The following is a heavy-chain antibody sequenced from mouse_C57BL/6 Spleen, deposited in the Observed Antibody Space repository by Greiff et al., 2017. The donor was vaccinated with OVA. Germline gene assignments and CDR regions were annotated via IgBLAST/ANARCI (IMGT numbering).Heavy chain of an antibody. CDR3: AREGSRTWFAY. V-gene: IGHV1-54*01. D-gene: IGHD1-1*01. CDR2: INPGSGGT. Sequence: QVQLQQSGAELVRPGTSVKVSCKASGYAFTNYLIEWVKQRPGQGLEWIGVINPGSGGTNYNEKFKGKATLTADKSSSTAYMQLSSLTSEDSAVYFCAREGSRTWFAYWGQGTLVTVSA. J-gene: IGHJ3*01. CDR1: GYAFTNYL.